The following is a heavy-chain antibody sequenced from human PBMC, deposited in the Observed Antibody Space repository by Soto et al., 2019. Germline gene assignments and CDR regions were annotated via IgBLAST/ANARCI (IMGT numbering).Heavy chain of an antibody. CDR2: VYSSGST. D-gene: IGHD5-18*01. J-gene: IGHJ4*02. CDR3: ARDHPHSYGVYYFDY. Sequence: ETLSLTCTVSGGSISNYYWSWIRQPPGKGLEWIGYVYSSGSTHYNPSLQSRVTISADTSKNQVSLKVNSVTAADTAVYYCARDHPHSYGVYYFDYWGQGTPVTVSS. CDR1: GGSISNYY. V-gene: IGHV4-59*01.